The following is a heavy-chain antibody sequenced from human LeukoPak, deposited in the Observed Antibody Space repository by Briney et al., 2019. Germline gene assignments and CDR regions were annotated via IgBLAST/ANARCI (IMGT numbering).Heavy chain of an antibody. J-gene: IGHJ4*02. CDR2: IYSDGST. V-gene: IGHV3-66*04. Sequence: PGGSPRLSCAASGFTVSSNYMSWVRQAPGKGLEWVSVIYSDGSTYYADSVKGRFTISRDNSKNTLYLQMNSLRAEDTAVYYCARQSRDGSKTRGYYFDYWGQGTLVTVSS. CDR3: ARQSRDGSKTRGYYFDY. CDR1: GFTVSSNY. D-gene: IGHD3-10*01.